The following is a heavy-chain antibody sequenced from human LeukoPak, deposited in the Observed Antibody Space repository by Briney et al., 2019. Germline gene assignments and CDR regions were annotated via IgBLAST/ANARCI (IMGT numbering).Heavy chain of an antibody. J-gene: IGHJ5*02. CDR1: GFTFSSYA. Sequence: GGCLRLSCAASGFTFSSYAMSWVRQAPGKGLEWVSAISGSGGSTYYADSVKGRFTISRDNTKNTLYLQLNSLRAEDTAVYYCAKYHVRRDLPLTTVTTYPWGQGTLVTVSS. CDR2: ISGSGGST. D-gene: IGHD4-11*01. CDR3: AKYHVRRDLPLTTVTTYP. V-gene: IGHV3-23*01.